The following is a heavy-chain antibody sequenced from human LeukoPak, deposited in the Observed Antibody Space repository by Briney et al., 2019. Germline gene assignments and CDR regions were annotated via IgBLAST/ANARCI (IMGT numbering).Heavy chain of an antibody. CDR1: VYTFSTYG. D-gene: IGHD4-17*01. V-gene: IGHV3-30*02. CDR3: AKGLGDYDDFRLGY. Sequence: GGSLRLSCAASVYTFSTYGFHWVRQAPGKGLEWVAFIPSDGSDNYYANSVKGRFTISRDNSKNTLYLQMNSLRSEDTAVYYCAKGLGDYDDFRLGYWGQGTLVTVSS. CDR2: IPSDGSDN. J-gene: IGHJ4*02.